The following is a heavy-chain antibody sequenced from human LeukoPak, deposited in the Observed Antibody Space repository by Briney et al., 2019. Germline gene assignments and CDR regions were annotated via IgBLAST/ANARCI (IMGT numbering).Heavy chain of an antibody. J-gene: IGHJ4*02. CDR3: WRSSSSEYDIYHFGF. D-gene: IGHD3-9*01. V-gene: IGHV3-33*01. CDR2: IWYDGNNK. CDR1: GFTFSSYG. Sequence: PGGSLRLSCAASGFTFSSYGMHWVRQAPGKGLEWVAVIWYDGNNKYYADSVKGRFTISRDNSKNTLYLQMNSLRAEDTAVYYCWRSSSSEYDIYHFGFWGQGTLVTVSS.